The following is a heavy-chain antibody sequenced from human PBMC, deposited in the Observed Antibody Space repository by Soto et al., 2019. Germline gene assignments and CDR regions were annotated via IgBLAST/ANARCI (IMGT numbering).Heavy chain of an antibody. CDR3: ARRPLVRGIIPYYFDS. D-gene: IGHD3-10*01. J-gene: IGHJ4*02. Sequence: QLQLQESGPGLVKPSETLSLTCTVSGGSINNSSFYWGWVRQPPGKRLEWIGSIYYSGSAYYNPSLKSRLTISVDTSKNQFSPKLSSVAAADTAVYFCARRPLVRGIIPYYFDSWGQGTLVTVSS. CDR1: GGSINNSSFY. CDR2: IYYSGSA. V-gene: IGHV4-39*01.